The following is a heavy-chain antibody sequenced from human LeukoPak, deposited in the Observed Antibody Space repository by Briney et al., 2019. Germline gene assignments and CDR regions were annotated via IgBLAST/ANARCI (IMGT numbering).Heavy chain of an antibody. CDR1: GFTFSSYA. Sequence: GGSLRLSCAASGFTFSSYAMSWVRQAPGKGLEWVSAISGSGGNTYYADSVKGRFTISRDNSKNTLYLQMNSLRAEDTAVYYCASYCSSTSCYYYYYGMDVWGQGTTVTVSS. J-gene: IGHJ6*02. V-gene: IGHV3-23*01. D-gene: IGHD2-2*01. CDR3: ASYCSSTSCYYYYYGMDV. CDR2: ISGSGGNT.